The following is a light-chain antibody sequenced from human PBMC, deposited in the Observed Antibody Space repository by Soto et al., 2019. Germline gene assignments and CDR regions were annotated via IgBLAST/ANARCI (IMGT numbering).Light chain of an antibody. J-gene: IGLJ2*01. CDR3: QSSDSGLSGVV. Sequence: QAVVTQPPSVSGAPGQRVTISCTGSSSNIEAGFDVHSYQVFPGTAPKLLISNNNTRPSGVADRFSGSKSDTSASLAITGLQTEDEADYYCQSSDSGLSGVVFGGGTKLTVL. V-gene: IGLV1-40*01. CDR1: SSNIEAGFD. CDR2: NNN.